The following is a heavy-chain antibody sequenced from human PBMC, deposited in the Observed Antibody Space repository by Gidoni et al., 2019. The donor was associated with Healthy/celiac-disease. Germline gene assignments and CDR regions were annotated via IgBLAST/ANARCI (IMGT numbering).Heavy chain of an antibody. D-gene: IGHD3-22*01. CDR3: ARGVSYYYDSSGYHWGY. Sequence: QVQLQQWGAGLLKLSETLSPTCAVYGGAFSGSYWSWIRQPPGKGLEGIGETNHSGTANYNPSLKRRVTISVDTSKNQFSLKLSSVTAADTAVYYCARGVSYYYDSSGYHWGYWGQGTLVTVSS. CDR1: GGAFSGSY. CDR2: TNHSGTA. J-gene: IGHJ4*02. V-gene: IGHV4-34*01.